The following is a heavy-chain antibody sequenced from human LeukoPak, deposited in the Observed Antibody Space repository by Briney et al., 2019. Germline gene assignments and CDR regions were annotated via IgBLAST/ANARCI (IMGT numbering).Heavy chain of an antibody. CDR3: ARCTTGRTFGSLREIRRSREIDY. D-gene: IGHD1-1*01. Sequence: GGSLRLSCAASGFTFSSYSMNWVRQAPGKGLEWVSSISSSSSNIYYADSVKGRFTISRDNAKNSLYLQMNSLRVEDTAVYYCARCTTGRTFGSLREIRRSREIDYWGQGTLVTVSS. J-gene: IGHJ4*02. CDR2: ISSSSSNI. V-gene: IGHV3-21*01. CDR1: GFTFSSYS.